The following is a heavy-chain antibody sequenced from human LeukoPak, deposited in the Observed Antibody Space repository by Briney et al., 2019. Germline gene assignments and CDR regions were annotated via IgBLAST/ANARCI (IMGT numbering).Heavy chain of an antibody. CDR3: ARTDLCIAVYFDY. D-gene: IGHD6-19*01. CDR2: IYYSGST. Sequence: KSSETLSLTCTVSGGSISSYYWSWIRQPPGKGLEWIGYIYYSGSTNYNPSLKSRVTISVDTSKNQFSLKLSSVTAADTAVYYCARTDLCIAVYFDYWGQGTLVTVSS. J-gene: IGHJ4*02. CDR1: GGSISSYY. V-gene: IGHV4-59*01.